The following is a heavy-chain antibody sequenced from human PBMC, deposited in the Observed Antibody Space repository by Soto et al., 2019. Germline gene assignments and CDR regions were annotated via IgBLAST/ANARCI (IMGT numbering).Heavy chain of an antibody. CDR2: IIPILGIA. Sequence: QVQLVQSGAEVKKPGSSVKVSCKASGGTFSSYTISWVRQAPGQGLEWMGRIIPILGIANYAQKFQGRVTITADKSTSTAYMELSSLRSEDTAVYYCASDRSGSYYFDYWGQGTLVTVSS. CDR3: ASDRSGSYYFDY. J-gene: IGHJ4*02. V-gene: IGHV1-69*02. CDR1: GGTFSSYT. D-gene: IGHD1-26*01.